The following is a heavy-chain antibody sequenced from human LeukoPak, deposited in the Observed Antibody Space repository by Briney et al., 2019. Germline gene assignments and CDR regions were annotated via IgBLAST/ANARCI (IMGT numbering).Heavy chain of an antibody. CDR2: IHFSGGT. CDR3: ARDGI. J-gene: IGHJ4*02. Sequence: SETLSLTCTFSGGSFSSGTFYWAWIRQPPGKGLEWIGSIHFSGGTYYNPSLKSRVTISVDTSKNQFSLKLSSVTAADTAVYYCARDGIWGQGTLVTVSS. CDR1: GGSFSSGTFY. V-gene: IGHV4-39*07. D-gene: IGHD1-14*01.